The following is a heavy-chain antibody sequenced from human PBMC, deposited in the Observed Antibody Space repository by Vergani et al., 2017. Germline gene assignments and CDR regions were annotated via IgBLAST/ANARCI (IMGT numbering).Heavy chain of an antibody. J-gene: IGHJ6*02. CDR3: ARETRFYGGYYYYGMDV. Sequence: QVQLVQSGAEVKKPGASVKVSCKASGYTFTSYDINWVRQAPGQGLEWMGWINPNSGGTNYAQKFQGRVTMTRDTSISTAYMELSRLRSDDTAVYYCARETRFYGGYYYYGMDVWGQGTTVTVSS. V-gene: IGHV1-2*02. D-gene: IGHD2/OR15-2a*01. CDR2: INPNSGGT. CDR1: GYTFTSYD.